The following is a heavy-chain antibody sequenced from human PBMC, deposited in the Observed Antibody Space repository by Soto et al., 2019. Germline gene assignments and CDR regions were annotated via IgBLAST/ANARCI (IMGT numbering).Heavy chain of an antibody. D-gene: IGHD2-2*01. Sequence: ASVKVSCKASGYTFTGHYMHWVRQAPGQGLEWMGWINPNSGGTNYAQKFQGWVTMTRDTSISTAYMELSRLRSDDTAVYYCARGLGVVPAAIFMFDYWGQGTLVTVSS. J-gene: IGHJ4*02. V-gene: IGHV1-2*04. CDR2: INPNSGGT. CDR1: GYTFTGHY. CDR3: ARGLGVVPAAIFMFDY.